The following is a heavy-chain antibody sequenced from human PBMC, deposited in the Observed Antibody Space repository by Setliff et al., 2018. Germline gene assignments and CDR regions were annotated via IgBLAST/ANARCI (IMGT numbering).Heavy chain of an antibody. CDR2: INPSGGST. J-gene: IGHJ4*02. V-gene: IGHV1-46*01. CDR1: GYTFTNYY. D-gene: IGHD6-13*01. CDR3: ARDLQQLAGIDY. Sequence: ASVKVSCKASGYTFTNYYMHWVRQAPGQGLEWMGIINPSGGSTSYAQKFQGRVTMTRDTSASTAYMELSSLRSEDTAVYYCARDLQQLAGIDYWGQGTLVTVSS.